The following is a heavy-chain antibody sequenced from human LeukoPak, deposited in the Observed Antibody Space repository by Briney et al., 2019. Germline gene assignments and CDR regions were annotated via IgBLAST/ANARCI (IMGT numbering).Heavy chain of an antibody. Sequence: PGGSLRLSCAASGFTFSSYSMNWVRQAPGKGLEWVSSISSSSSYIYYADSVKGRFTISRDNSKNTLYLQMNSLRAEDTAVYYCAKINSSSWSNIDYWGQGTLVTVSS. J-gene: IGHJ4*02. V-gene: IGHV3-21*01. CDR1: GFTFSSYS. CDR2: ISSSSSYI. CDR3: AKINSSSWSNIDY. D-gene: IGHD6-13*01.